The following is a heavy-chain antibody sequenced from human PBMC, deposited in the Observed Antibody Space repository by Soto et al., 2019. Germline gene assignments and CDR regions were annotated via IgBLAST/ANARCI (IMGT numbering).Heavy chain of an antibody. CDR1: GFTFSSYA. CDR2: ISGSGGST. D-gene: IGHD3-3*01. Sequence: GGSLRLSCAASGFTFSSYAMSWVRQAPGKGLEWVSAISGSGGSTYYADSVKGRFTISRDNSKNTLYLQMNSLRAEDTAVYYCAKVPIPVPLGGPFADLFDYWGQGTLVTVSS. CDR3: AKVPIPVPLGGPFADLFDY. V-gene: IGHV3-23*01. J-gene: IGHJ4*02.